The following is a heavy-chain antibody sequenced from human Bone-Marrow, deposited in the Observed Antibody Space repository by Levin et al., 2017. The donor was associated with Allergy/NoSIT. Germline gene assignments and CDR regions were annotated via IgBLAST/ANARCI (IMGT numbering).Heavy chain of an antibody. Sequence: SETLSLTCTVSGGSVSSGSYYWSWIRQPPGRGLEWIAYIYHSGSTKYNPSLKSRATISLDTSRNQFSLRLTSLTAAGTAVYYCAGGSYFGGLSFDCWGKGTLVTVSS. V-gene: IGHV4-61*01. D-gene: IGHD4-23*01. J-gene: IGHJ4*02. CDR1: GGSVSSGSYY. CDR3: AGGSYFGGLSFDC. CDR2: IYHSGST.